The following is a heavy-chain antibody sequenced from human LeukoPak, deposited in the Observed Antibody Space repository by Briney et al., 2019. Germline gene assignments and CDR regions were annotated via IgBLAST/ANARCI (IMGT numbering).Heavy chain of an antibody. V-gene: IGHV1-2*06. J-gene: IGHJ4*02. CDR3: ARGYCGGDCFPDY. CDR1: GYTFTGYY. CDR2: INPNSGDT. Sequence: ASVKVSCKASGYTFTGYYVHWVRQAPGQGLEWMGRINPNSGDTNYAQKFQGRVTMTRDTSISTAYMELSRLRSDDTAVYYCARGYCGGDCFPDYWGQGTLVTVSS. D-gene: IGHD2-21*02.